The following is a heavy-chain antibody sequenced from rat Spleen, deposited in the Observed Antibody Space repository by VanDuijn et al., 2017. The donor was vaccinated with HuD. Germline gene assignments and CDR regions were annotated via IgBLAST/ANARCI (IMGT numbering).Heavy chain of an antibody. CDR1: GFTFSNYY. CDR3: VRPLYRDNYAHVPWFAY. CDR2: ISPSGGTT. Sequence: EVQMVESGGGLVKPGRSLKLSCAASGFTFSNYYVAWVRQAPTKGLEWVASISPSGGTTYYPDSVKGRFTISRDTAESTLYLQMDSLRSEDTATYYCVRPLYRDNYAHVPWFAYWGQGTLVTVSS. D-gene: IGHD4-3*01. V-gene: IGHV5-25*01. J-gene: IGHJ3*01.